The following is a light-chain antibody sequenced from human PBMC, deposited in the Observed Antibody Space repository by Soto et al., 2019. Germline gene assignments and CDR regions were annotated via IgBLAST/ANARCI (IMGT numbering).Light chain of an antibody. CDR2: DVN. V-gene: IGLV2-14*03. Sequence: QSALTQPASVSGSPGQSITISCTGTNSDVGGYNYVSWYQHHPGRAPKLIMFDVNNRPSGVSNLFSGSKSCNTASLTISGLEAEYEAVYYCGSYTSASADVLFGGGTKLTVL. J-gene: IGLJ2*01. CDR1: NSDVGGYNY. CDR3: GSYTSASADVL.